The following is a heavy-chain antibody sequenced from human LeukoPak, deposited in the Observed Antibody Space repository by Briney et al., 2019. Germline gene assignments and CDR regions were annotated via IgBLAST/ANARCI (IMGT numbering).Heavy chain of an antibody. CDR3: ARGAPGVADWFDP. J-gene: IGHJ5*02. CDR2: IYYSGST. D-gene: IGHD6-19*01. V-gene: IGHV4-31*11. Sequence: PSGTLSLTCAVSGGSISSGGYYWSWIRQHPGKGLEWIGYIYYSGSTYYNPSLNSRLIISVDTSKNQFSLKLSSVTAADTAVYYCARGAPGVADWFDPRGQGTLVTVSS. CDR1: GGSISSGGYY.